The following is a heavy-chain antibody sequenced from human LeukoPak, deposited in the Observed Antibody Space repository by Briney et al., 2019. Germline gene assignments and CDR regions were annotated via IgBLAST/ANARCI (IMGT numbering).Heavy chain of an antibody. CDR1: GYTFTSYY. V-gene: IGHV1-69*13. J-gene: IGHJ4*02. CDR3: ARASSVDIVATTLDY. CDR2: IIPIFGTA. D-gene: IGHD5-12*01. Sequence: ASVKVSCKASGYTFTSYYMHWVRQAPGQGLEWMGGIIPIFGTANYAQKFQGRVTITADESTSTAYMELSSLRSEDTAVYYCARASSVDIVATTLDYWGQGTLVTVSS.